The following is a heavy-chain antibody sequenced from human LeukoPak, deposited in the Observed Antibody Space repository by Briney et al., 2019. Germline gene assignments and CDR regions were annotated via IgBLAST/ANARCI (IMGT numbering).Heavy chain of an antibody. Sequence: TSETLSLTCTVSGGSSSNYYWSWIRQPAGKGLEWIGRIYSSGSTNYNPSLKSRVTMSVDTSKNQFSLRLSSVTAADTAVYYCARDYYYDSSGSLNDAFDTWGQGTMVTVSS. CDR3: ARDYYYDSSGSLNDAFDT. CDR2: IYSSGST. V-gene: IGHV4-4*07. J-gene: IGHJ3*02. D-gene: IGHD3-22*01. CDR1: GGSSSNYY.